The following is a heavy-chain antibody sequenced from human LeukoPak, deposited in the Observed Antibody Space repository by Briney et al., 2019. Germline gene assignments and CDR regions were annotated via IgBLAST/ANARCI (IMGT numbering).Heavy chain of an antibody. V-gene: IGHV3-66*01. Sequence: GGSLRLSCAASGFTVSSNYMSWVRQAPGKGLEWVSIVYSGGSTYYADSVKGRFTISRDNSKNTLYLQMNSLRAEDTAVYYCARANWGHPMYYFDYWGQGTLVTVSS. CDR1: GFTVSSNY. CDR3: ARANWGHPMYYFDY. J-gene: IGHJ4*02. D-gene: IGHD7-27*01. CDR2: VYSGGST.